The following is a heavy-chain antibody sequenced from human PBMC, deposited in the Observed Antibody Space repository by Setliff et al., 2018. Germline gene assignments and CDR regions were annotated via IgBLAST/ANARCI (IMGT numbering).Heavy chain of an antibody. CDR3: AKSSGSSSSTNLEY. D-gene: IGHD6-6*01. CDR2: MSASGTST. V-gene: IGHV3-23*01. CDR1: GFTFSSYA. Sequence: GGSLRLSCATSGFTFSSYAMSWVRQAPGKGLEWVSAMSASGTSTYHADSVKGRFTISRDDSKNTLYLQMNSLRVEDTALYYCAKSSGSSSSTNLEYLGPGTLVTVSS. J-gene: IGHJ4*02.